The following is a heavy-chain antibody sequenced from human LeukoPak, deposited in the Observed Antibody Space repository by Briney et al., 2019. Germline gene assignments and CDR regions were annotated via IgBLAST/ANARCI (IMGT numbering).Heavy chain of an antibody. CDR1: EFSFGGYA. Sequence: GGSLRLSCATSEFSFGGYAISWVRQAPGNGLEWVSAISGSGASTYYADSVRGRFSISRDNSENTLYLQMNSLRADDTAVYYCAKSFRGYTGSYFDYWGQGTLVTVSS. D-gene: IGHD2-2*02. CDR3: AKSFRGYTGSYFDY. V-gene: IGHV3-23*01. CDR2: ISGSGAST. J-gene: IGHJ4*02.